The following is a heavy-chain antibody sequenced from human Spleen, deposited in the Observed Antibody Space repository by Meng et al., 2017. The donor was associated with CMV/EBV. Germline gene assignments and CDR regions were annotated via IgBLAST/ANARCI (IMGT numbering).Heavy chain of an antibody. V-gene: IGHV3-21*01. J-gene: IGHJ3*02. Sequence: MNWVRQAPGEGLEWVSSISSGSTNMYYADSVKGRFTISRDNSKNTLYLQMNSLRAEDTAVYYCAKCQFRYSSSWYGYRNGIDDAFDIWGQGTMVTVSS. CDR3: AKCQFRYSSSWYGYRNGIDDAFDI. CDR2: ISSGSTNM. D-gene: IGHD6-13*01.